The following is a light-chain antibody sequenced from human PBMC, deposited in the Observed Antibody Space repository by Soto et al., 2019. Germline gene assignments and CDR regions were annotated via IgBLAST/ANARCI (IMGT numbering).Light chain of an antibody. CDR1: QSVSSS. V-gene: IGKV3-15*01. CDR2: DTS. Sequence: EIVVTQSPATLSASPGERVTLSCRASQSVSSSLAWYQQRPGQAPRLLIYDTSTRAPGIAARFSGSGSGTEFTLTISSLQSEDVAVYYCQQYVHWPPGTFGQGTKVDIK. J-gene: IGKJ1*01. CDR3: QQYVHWPPGT.